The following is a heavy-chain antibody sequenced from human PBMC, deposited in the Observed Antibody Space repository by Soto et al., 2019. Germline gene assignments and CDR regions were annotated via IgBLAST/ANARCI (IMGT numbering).Heavy chain of an antibody. Sequence: GGSLRLSCAASGFTFSSYWMSWVRQAPGKGLEWVANIKQDGSEKYYVDSVKDRFTISRDNAKNSLYLQMNSLRAEDTAVYYCARDLPRGPWYYFDYWGQGTLVTVSS. CDR3: ARDLPRGPWYYFDY. CDR2: IKQDGSEK. V-gene: IGHV3-7*01. J-gene: IGHJ4*02. D-gene: IGHD2-8*01. CDR1: GFTFSSYW.